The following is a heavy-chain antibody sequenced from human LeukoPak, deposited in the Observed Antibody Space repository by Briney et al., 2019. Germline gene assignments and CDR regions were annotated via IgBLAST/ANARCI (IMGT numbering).Heavy chain of an antibody. CDR2: IYYSGST. J-gene: IGHJ4*02. Sequence: SETLSLTCTVSGGSISSYYWSWIRQPPGKGLEWIGYIYYSGSTNYNPSLKSRVTISVDTSKNQFSLELSSVTAADTAVYYCARASDPFTTYFDYWGQGTLVTVSS. D-gene: IGHD2/OR15-2a*01. CDR1: GGSISSYY. V-gene: IGHV4-59*01. CDR3: ARASDPFTTYFDY.